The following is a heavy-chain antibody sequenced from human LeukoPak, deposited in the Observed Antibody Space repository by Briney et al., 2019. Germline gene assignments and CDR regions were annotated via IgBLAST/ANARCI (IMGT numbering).Heavy chain of an antibody. V-gene: IGHV3-48*03. J-gene: IGHJ4*02. CDR1: RFTFSSYE. Sequence: TGGSLRLSCAASRFTFSSYEMNWVRQAPGKGLEWVSYISGSGIKHYADSVKGRFSISRDNSKNALYLQMSSLRPEDTAVYYCVKENNYSPGGDYWGQGTLVTVSS. CDR2: ISGSGIK. CDR3: VKENNYSPGGDY. D-gene: IGHD5-24*01.